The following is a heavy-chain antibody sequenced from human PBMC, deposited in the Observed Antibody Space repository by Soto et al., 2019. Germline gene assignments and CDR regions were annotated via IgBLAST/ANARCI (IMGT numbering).Heavy chain of an antibody. Sequence: EAELVESGGCLVQPGGSLRLSCAASGVRFSRYWMNWVRQAPGKGLEWVANIKHDGSEKYYVDSVKGRFAISRNNAANSLSLHENSMTTEDAAVYYCATEGGGPAVFCDICGCLYRLSYYLAVGGRGTTVTV. CDR3: ATEGGGPAVFCDICGCLYRLSYYLAV. CDR1: GVRFSRYW. J-gene: IGHJ6*03. D-gene: IGHD3-9*01. V-gene: IGHV3-7*01. CDR2: IKHDGSEK.